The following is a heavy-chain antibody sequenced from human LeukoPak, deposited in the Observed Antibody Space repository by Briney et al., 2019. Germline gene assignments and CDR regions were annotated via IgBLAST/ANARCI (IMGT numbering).Heavy chain of an antibody. CDR2: ISGSGGST. D-gene: IGHD3-22*01. CDR1: GFTFSSYA. Sequence: PGGSLRLSCAASGFTFSSYAMSWVRQAPGKGLEWVSAISGSGGSTYYADSVKGRFTISRDNSKTTLHLQMNSLRAEDTAVYCCAKEVYYYDSSGHDYWGQGTLVTVSS. CDR3: AKEVYYYDSSGHDY. V-gene: IGHV3-23*01. J-gene: IGHJ4*02.